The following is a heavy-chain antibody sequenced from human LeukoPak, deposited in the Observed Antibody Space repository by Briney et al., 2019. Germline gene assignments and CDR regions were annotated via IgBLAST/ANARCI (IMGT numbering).Heavy chain of an antibody. CDR1: GYNFTNYW. D-gene: IGHD6-13*01. J-gene: IGHJ4*02. Sequence: GESLKISCQASGYNFTNYWIGWVRQMPGKGLEWMGIIYPGDSDTRYSPSFQGQVTISADKSISTAYLQWSSLKASDTAMYYCARHAYSSWYHDYWGQGTLVTVSS. CDR3: ARHAYSSWYHDY. CDR2: IYPGDSDT. V-gene: IGHV5-51*01.